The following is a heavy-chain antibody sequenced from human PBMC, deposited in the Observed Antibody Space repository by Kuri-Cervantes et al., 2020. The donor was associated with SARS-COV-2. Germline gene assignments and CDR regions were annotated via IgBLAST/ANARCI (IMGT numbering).Heavy chain of an antibody. CDR2: INPDGSYT. V-gene: IGHV3-74*01. J-gene: IGHJ6*02. Sequence: GESLKISCAASGFTFSGHWIHWVRQAPGKGLVWVSRINPDGSYTNNADSVKGRFTLSRDNAKNMLFLQMNSLRAEDTAVYYYARVRGDYAPDYYYYYGMDVWGQGTTVTVSS. D-gene: IGHD4-17*01. CDR3: ARVRGDYAPDYYYYYGMDV. CDR1: GFTFSGHW.